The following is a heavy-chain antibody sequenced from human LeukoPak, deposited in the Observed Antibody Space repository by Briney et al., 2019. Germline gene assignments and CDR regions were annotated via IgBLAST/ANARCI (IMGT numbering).Heavy chain of an antibody. CDR2: ISSSSSYT. V-gene: IGHV3-11*06. Sequence: PGGSLRLSCAASGFTFSDCYMSWIRQAPGKGLEWVSYISSSSSYTNYADSVKGRFTISRDNAKNSLYLQMNSLRAEDTAVYYCARGTVAGTGGYFDYWGQGTLVTVSS. CDR3: ARGTVAGTGGYFDY. D-gene: IGHD6-19*01. CDR1: GFTFSDCY. J-gene: IGHJ4*02.